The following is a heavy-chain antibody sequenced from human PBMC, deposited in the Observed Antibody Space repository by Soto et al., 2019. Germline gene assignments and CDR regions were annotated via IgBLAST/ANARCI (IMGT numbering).Heavy chain of an antibody. Sequence: QVQLQESGPGLLKASETLSLTCDVSGGSISSHYWSWIRQPPGKGLEWIGYIYYSVNTKYNPSLKSRVTISMDASKNQYSLKLSSATAADTAVYYCAMGYSAHQVPDYWGQGTLVAVSS. CDR2: IYYSVNT. V-gene: IGHV4-59*11. J-gene: IGHJ4*02. CDR1: GGSISSHY. CDR3: AMGYSAHQVPDY. D-gene: IGHD5-12*01.